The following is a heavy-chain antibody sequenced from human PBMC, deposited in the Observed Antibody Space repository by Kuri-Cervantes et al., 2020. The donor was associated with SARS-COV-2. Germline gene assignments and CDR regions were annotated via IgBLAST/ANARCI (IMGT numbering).Heavy chain of an antibody. J-gene: IGHJ4*02. CDR1: GFTFSSCA. V-gene: IGHV3-30*01. CDR2: ISYDGSNE. D-gene: IGHD3-22*01. Sequence: GESLKISCAASGFTFSSCAIHWVRLAPGKGLEWVAFISYDGSNEYYADSVRGRFTISRDNSNNTLYLQVNSLRAEDTAVYYCARDYYDSSGYSSFDYWGQGTLVTVSS. CDR3: ARDYYDSSGYSSFDY.